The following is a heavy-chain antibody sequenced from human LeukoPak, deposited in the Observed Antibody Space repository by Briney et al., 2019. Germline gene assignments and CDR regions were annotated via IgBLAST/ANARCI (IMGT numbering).Heavy chain of an antibody. D-gene: IGHD2-21*01. J-gene: IGHJ4*01. CDR3: ARDGGENSWEGYFDV. V-gene: IGHV3-11*04. Sequence: PGGSLRLSCAASGFNVSDYYMSWIRQSPGKGLEWVSHIVISGGTTYYTDSVKGRFTISRDTARNSVYLQMNSLRAEDTAVYYCARDGGENSWEGYFDVWGQEPWSPSPQ. CDR2: IVISGGTT. CDR1: GFNVSDYY.